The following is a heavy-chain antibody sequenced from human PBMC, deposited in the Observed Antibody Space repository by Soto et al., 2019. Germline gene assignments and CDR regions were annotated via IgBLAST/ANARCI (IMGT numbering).Heavy chain of an antibody. CDR2: ISYTGST. Sequence: KPSETLSLTCTVSGGSISSSRYYWGWIRQPPGKGLEWIGSISYTGSTFYSPSVNSRVTISVDTSKNQFSLKLSSVTAADTAVYYCARRYSYGSGKYGMDLWGQGTTVTVSS. V-gene: IGHV4-39*01. CDR1: GGSISSSRYY. J-gene: IGHJ6*02. D-gene: IGHD3-10*01. CDR3: ARRYSYGSGKYGMDL.